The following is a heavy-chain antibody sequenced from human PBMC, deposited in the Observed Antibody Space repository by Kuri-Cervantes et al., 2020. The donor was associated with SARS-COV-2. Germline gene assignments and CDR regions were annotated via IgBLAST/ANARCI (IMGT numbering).Heavy chain of an antibody. CDR2: IHYRETT. CDR3: ARWPPGSYRPHDAFDV. J-gene: IGHJ3*01. Sequence: GSLRLSCTVSGGSISSSSYYWGWIRQPPGKGLEWIGHIHYRETTYYNPSLKSRATISVDTSKNQFSLKLNSVTAADTAAYSCARWPPGSYRPHDAFDVWSQGTMVTVSS. V-gene: IGHV4-39*01. D-gene: IGHD1-26*01. CDR1: GGSISSSSYY.